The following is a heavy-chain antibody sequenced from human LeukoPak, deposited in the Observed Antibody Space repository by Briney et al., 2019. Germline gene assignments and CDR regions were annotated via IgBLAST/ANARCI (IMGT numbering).Heavy chain of an antibody. CDR2: IYYSGST. Sequence: PSETLSLTCTVSGGSISSSSYYWGWIRQPPGKGLEWIGSIYYSGSTYYNPSLKSRVTISVDTSKNQFSLKLSSVTAADTAVYYCARGVPHSITMIVVVTPADAFDIWGQGTMVTVSS. CDR3: ARGVPHSITMIVVVTPADAFDI. D-gene: IGHD3-22*01. CDR1: GGSISSSSYY. V-gene: IGHV4-39*01. J-gene: IGHJ3*02.